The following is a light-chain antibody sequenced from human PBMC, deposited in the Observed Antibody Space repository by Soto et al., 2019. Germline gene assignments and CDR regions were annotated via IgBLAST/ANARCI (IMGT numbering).Light chain of an antibody. CDR3: QQYNTWT. Sequence: DIQMTQSPSTVSASVGDRVTITCRASQSISNWLAWYQQKPGKAPKLLIYKASNLESGVPSRFSGSGSGTEFTLTISSLQPDDFATYYGQQYNTWTFGQGTKVEIK. J-gene: IGKJ1*01. V-gene: IGKV1-5*03. CDR2: KAS. CDR1: QSISNW.